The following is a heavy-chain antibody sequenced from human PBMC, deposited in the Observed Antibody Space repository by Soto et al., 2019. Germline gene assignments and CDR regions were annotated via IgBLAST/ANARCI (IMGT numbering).Heavy chain of an antibody. J-gene: IGHJ4*02. Sequence: QVQLQESGPGLVKPSGTLSLTCSVSGDSITNDRWWSWVRQSQGKGLEWIGEIYHSGRTNYNPSLXXRVIISVDKSKNSLSLTLSSVTAADTAVYYCTENGSYSLDYWGQGSLVTVSS. V-gene: IGHV4-4*02. CDR3: TENGSYSLDY. D-gene: IGHD2-21*01. CDR1: GDSITNDRW. CDR2: IYHSGRT.